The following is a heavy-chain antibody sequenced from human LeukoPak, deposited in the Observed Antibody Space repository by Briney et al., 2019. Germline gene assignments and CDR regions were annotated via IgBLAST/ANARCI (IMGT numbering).Heavy chain of an antibody. CDR1: GYTFTDYY. CDR2: MNPNNGVT. CDR3: AREGSTLIHTNWLDP. Sequence: ASVKVSCKASGYTFTDYYIHWVRQAPGQGLEWMGWMNPNNGVTNYTQRFQGRVSLTRDTSITTAYMELTNLRSDDTAMYYCAREGSTLIHTNWLDPWGQGTLVIVSS. J-gene: IGHJ5*02. D-gene: IGHD6-13*01. V-gene: IGHV1-2*02.